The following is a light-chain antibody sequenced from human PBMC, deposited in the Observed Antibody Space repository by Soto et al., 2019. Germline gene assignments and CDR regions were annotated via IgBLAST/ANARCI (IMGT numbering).Light chain of an antibody. V-gene: IGKV1-5*03. CDR3: QQYNSYSRT. Sequence: DIQMTQSPSTLSASVGDRVTITCRASQSISTWLAWYQQKPGKAPKLLIYKASSLESGVPARFSGSGPGTEFTLTISSLQHDDFATYYCQQYNSYSRTFGQGTKVEIK. CDR1: QSISTW. CDR2: KAS. J-gene: IGKJ1*01.